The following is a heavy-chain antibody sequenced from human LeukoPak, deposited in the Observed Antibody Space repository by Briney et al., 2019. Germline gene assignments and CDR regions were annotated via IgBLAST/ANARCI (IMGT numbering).Heavy chain of an antibody. CDR2: ISAYNGNT. CDR3: ARGSNGDYVV. Sequence: ASVKVSCKASGGTFSSYAISWVRQAPGQGLEWMGWISAYNGNTNYAQKLQGRVTMTTDTSTSTVYMELRSLRSDDTAVYYCARGSNGDYVVWGQGTLVTVSS. D-gene: IGHD4-17*01. V-gene: IGHV1-18*01. CDR1: GGTFSSYA. J-gene: IGHJ4*02.